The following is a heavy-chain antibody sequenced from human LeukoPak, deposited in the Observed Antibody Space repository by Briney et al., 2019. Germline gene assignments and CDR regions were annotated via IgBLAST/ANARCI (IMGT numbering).Heavy chain of an antibody. CDR2: ISGYNGNT. CDR1: GYSFITYG. V-gene: IGHV1-18*01. Sequence: GASVKVSCTTSGYSFITYGITWVRQAPGQGLEWMGWISGYNGNTNYAQKFQGRVTMTTDTSTSTAYMELRSLRSDDTAVYYCARDLRGWPYYFDYWGQGTLVTVSS. CDR3: ARDLRGWPYYFDY. D-gene: IGHD6-19*01. J-gene: IGHJ4*02.